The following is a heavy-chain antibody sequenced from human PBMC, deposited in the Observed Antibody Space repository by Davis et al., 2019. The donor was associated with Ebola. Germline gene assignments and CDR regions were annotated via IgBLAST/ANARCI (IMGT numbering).Heavy chain of an antibody. Sequence: ASVKVSCKASGYIFSIYSITWVRQAPGQGLEWMGWISAYNGNTNYAQKLQDRVTMTTDTSTSTAYMELRSLRSDDTAVYYCARGYGSGWYSYWGQGTLVTVSS. CDR3: ARGYGSGWYSY. CDR1: GYIFSIYS. D-gene: IGHD6-19*01. V-gene: IGHV1-18*01. CDR2: ISAYNGNT. J-gene: IGHJ4*02.